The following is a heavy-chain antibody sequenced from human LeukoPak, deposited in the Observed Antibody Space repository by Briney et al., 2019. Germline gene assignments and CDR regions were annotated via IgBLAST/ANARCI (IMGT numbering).Heavy chain of an antibody. V-gene: IGHV3-7*01. CDR3: ARVRKLRTRGVMDPLDY. CDR2: IQQDGSEK. Sequence: GGSLRLSCAASGFTFNYYWLTWVRQAPGKGLEWVANIQQDGSEKYYVNSVKGRFIISRDNAKNSLYLQMNSLRAEDTAVYYCARVRKLRTRGVMDPLDYWGQGTLVTVSS. J-gene: IGHJ4*02. D-gene: IGHD3-10*01. CDR1: GFTFNYYW.